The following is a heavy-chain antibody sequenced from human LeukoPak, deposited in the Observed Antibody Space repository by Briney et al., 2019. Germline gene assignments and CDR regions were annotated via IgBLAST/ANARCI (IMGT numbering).Heavy chain of an antibody. Sequence: ASVKVSCKASGGTFSSYTISWVRQAPGRGLEWMGRIIPILGIANYAQKFQGRVTITADKSTSTAYMELSSLRSEDTAVYYCARDRLRGTLGLAGFDPWGQGTLVTVSS. V-gene: IGHV1-69*04. CDR2: IIPILGIA. D-gene: IGHD3-10*01. CDR1: GGTFSSYT. CDR3: ARDRLRGTLGLAGFDP. J-gene: IGHJ5*02.